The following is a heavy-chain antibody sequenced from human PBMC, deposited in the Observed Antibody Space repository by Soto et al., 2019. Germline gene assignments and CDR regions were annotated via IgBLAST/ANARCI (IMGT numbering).Heavy chain of an antibody. D-gene: IGHD2-8*02. CDR2: IYYSGST. CDR3: ARDKITGLFDY. V-gene: IGHV4-39*02. CDR1: GGSISSSSYY. Sequence: SETLSLTCTVSGGSISSSSYYWGWIRQPPGKGLEWIGSIYYSGSTYYNPSLKSRVTISVDTSKNQFSLKLTSVTAADTAVYYCARDKITGLFDYWGQGTLVTSP. J-gene: IGHJ4*02.